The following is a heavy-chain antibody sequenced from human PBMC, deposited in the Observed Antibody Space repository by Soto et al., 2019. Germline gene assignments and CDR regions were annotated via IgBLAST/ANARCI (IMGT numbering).Heavy chain of an antibody. V-gene: IGHV1-18*01. D-gene: IGHD2-15*01. CDR2: ISAHDGHT. CDR1: CYTFPSYG. CDR3: ARGQGEYCSRGSCYANYYYNGMDV. Sequence: ASVEVSCKASCYTFPSYGITWVRQAPGQGLEWMGWISAHDGHTNSAQKLQDRVTMTTDTITSTAYMDLRSLRSDDTAVYYCARGQGEYCSRGSCYANYYYNGMDVWGQGTKVTVSS. J-gene: IGHJ6*02.